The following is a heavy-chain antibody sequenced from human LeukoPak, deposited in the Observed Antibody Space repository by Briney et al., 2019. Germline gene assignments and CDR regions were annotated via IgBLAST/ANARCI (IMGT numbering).Heavy chain of an antibody. CDR2: IIPIFGTA. V-gene: IGHV1-69*05. CDR1: GGTFSSYA. CDR3: ARSLGGCEVFDY. Sequence: ASVKVSCKASGGTFSSYAISWVRQAPGQGLEWMGGIIPIFGTANYAQKFQGRVTITTDESTSTAYMELSSLRSEDTAVYYCARSLGGCEVFDYWGQGTLVTVSS. D-gene: IGHD5-12*01. J-gene: IGHJ4*02.